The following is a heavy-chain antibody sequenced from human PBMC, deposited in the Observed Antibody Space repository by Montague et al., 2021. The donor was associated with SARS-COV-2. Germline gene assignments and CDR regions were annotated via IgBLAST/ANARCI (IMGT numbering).Heavy chain of an antibody. CDR1: GFTFSSYS. V-gene: IGHV3-21*01. CDR3: ARSPSYYYDSSGCFDY. D-gene: IGHD3-22*01. Sequence: SLRLSCAASGFTFSSYSMNWVRQAPGKGLEWVSSISSSSSYIYYADSVKGRFTISRDNAKNSLYLQMNSLRAEETAVYYCARSPSYYYDSSGCFDYWGQGPLVTVSS. J-gene: IGHJ4*02. CDR2: ISSSSSYI.